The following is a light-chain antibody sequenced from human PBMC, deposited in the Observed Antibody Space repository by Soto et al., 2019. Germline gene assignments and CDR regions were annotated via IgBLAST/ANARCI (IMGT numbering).Light chain of an antibody. CDR1: SSDLGGYNS. CDR3: TSYAGSNNFV. V-gene: IGLV2-14*01. J-gene: IGLJ1*01. CDR2: RVT. Sequence: QSALTQPASVSGSPGQSITISCTATSSDLGGYNSVSWFQQHPGKAPKLMISRVTNRPSGVSDRFSGSKSGNTASLTISGLRTEDEADYYCTSYAGSNNFVFGTGTKVTVL.